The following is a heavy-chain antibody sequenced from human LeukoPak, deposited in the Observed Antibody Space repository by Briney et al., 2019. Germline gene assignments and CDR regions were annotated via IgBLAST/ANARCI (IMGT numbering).Heavy chain of an antibody. V-gene: IGHV1-2*02. Sequence: GASVKVSCKASGYTFTGYYMHCVRQAPGQGLEWMAWINPNSGGTNYAQKLQGRVTMTTDTSTSTAYMELRSLRSDDTAVYYCARGPVGATGFDPWGQGTLVTVSS. CDR3: ARGPVGATGFDP. J-gene: IGHJ5*02. CDR2: INPNSGGT. CDR1: GYTFTGYY. D-gene: IGHD1-26*01.